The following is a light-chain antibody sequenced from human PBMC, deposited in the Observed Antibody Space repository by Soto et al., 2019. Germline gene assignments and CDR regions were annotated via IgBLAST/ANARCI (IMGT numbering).Light chain of an antibody. Sequence: EIVMTQSPATLSVSPGERATLSCRASQSVSSNLAWYQQNPGQAPRLLIYGASTRATGIPARFSGSGSGTEFTRTISSLQSEDFAVYYCQQYNNWPRTFGQGTKVEIK. CDR1: QSVSSN. CDR2: GAS. V-gene: IGKV3-15*01. J-gene: IGKJ1*01. CDR3: QQYNNWPRT.